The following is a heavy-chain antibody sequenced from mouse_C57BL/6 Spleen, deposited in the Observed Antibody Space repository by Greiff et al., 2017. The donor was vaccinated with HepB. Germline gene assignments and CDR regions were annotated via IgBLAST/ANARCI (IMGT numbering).Heavy chain of an antibody. D-gene: IGHD1-1*01. V-gene: IGHV1-61*01. CDR3: ARGLYYRSSYDAMDY. Sequence: QVQLQQPGAELVRPGSSVKLSCKASGYTFTSYWMDWVKQRPGQGLEWIGNIYPSDSETHYNQKFKDKATLTVDKSSSTAYMQLSSLTSEDSAVYYCARGLYYRSSYDAMDYWGQGTSVTVSS. CDR1: GYTFTSYW. J-gene: IGHJ4*01. CDR2: IYPSDSET.